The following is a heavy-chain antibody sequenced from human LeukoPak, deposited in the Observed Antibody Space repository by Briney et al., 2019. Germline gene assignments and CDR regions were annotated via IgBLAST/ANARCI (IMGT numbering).Heavy chain of an antibody. V-gene: IGHV3-21*01. CDR2: ISSSSSYI. Sequence: GGSLRLSCAASGFTFSSYSMNWVRQAPGKGLEWVSSISSSSSYIYYADSVKGRFTISRDNAKNSLYLQMNSLRAEDTAVYYCAAANVLFDAFDIWGQGTMVTVYS. CDR1: GFTFSSYS. CDR3: AAANVLFDAFDI. J-gene: IGHJ3*02. D-gene: IGHD2-21*01.